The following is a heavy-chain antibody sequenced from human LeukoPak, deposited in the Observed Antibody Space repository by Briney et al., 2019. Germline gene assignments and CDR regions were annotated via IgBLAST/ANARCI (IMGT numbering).Heavy chain of an antibody. V-gene: IGHV4-34*01. CDR1: GGSFSGYY. CDR3: AKAKGYGLIDI. D-gene: IGHD2/OR15-2a*01. Sequence: SETLSLTCAVYGGSFSGYYWSWIRQPPGKGLEWIGEINHSGSTNYNPSLKSRVTISVDTSKNQFSLKLSSVTAADTAVYYCAKAKGYGLIDIWGQGTMVTVSS. J-gene: IGHJ3*02. CDR2: INHSGST.